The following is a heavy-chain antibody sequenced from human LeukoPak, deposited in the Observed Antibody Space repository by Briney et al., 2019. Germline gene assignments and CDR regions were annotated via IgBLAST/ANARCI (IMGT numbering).Heavy chain of an antibody. V-gene: IGHV3-48*02. CDR3: ARIRTHAFDI. CDR2: ISSGSSTI. CDR1: GFTFSGNS. J-gene: IGHJ3*02. Sequence: GGSLRLSCAASGFTFSGNSMNWVRQAPGKGLEWVSYISSGSSTIYYADSVKGRFTISRDNAKNSLYLRMNSLRDEDTAVYYCARIRTHAFDIWGQGTMVTVSS.